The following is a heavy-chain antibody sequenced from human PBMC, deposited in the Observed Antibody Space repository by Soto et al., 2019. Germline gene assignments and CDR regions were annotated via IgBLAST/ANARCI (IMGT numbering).Heavy chain of an antibody. CDR2: IYYSGNT. D-gene: IGHD5-18*01. J-gene: IGHJ4*02. Sequence: SETLSLTCPVSGGSISSSSYYWGWIRQPPGKGLEWIGSIYYSGNTYYNPSLKSRVTISVDTSKNQFSLKLSSVTAADTAVYYCARGDDTAMALDYWGQGTLVTVSS. V-gene: IGHV4-39*01. CDR1: GGSISSSSYY. CDR3: ARGDDTAMALDY.